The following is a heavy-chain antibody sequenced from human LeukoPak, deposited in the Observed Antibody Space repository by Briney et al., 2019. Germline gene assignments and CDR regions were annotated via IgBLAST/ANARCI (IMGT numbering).Heavy chain of an antibody. V-gene: IGHV4-34*01. Sequence: SETLSLTCAVYGGSFSGYYWSWIRQPPGKGLEWIGEINHSGSTNYNPSLKSRVTISVDTSKNQFSLKLSSVTAADTAVYYCARRPGYCSSTSCLHFDYWGQGTLVTVSS. CDR1: GGSFSGYY. CDR2: INHSGST. J-gene: IGHJ4*02. CDR3: ARRPGYCSSTSCLHFDY. D-gene: IGHD2-2*01.